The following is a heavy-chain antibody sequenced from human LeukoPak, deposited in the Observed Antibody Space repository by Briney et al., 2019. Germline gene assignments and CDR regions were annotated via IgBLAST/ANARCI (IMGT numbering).Heavy chain of an antibody. Sequence: GGSLRLSCAASGFPVSSNYMNWVRQAPGKGPEWVSAISASSASIYYADSVKGRFTISRDNSKSTLYLQMNSLRAEDTAVYYCAKAWRKNQLLSNVDYWGQGTLVIVSS. CDR1: GFPVSSNY. D-gene: IGHD2-2*01. V-gene: IGHV3-23*01. CDR2: ISASSASI. CDR3: AKAWRKNQLLSNVDY. J-gene: IGHJ4*02.